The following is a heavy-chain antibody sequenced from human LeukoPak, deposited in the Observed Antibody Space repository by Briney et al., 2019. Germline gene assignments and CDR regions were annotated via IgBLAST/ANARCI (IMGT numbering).Heavy chain of an antibody. J-gene: IGHJ4*02. CDR1: GYTLTELS. D-gene: IGHD1-26*01. Sequence: GASVEVSCKVSGYTLTELSMHWVRQAPGKGLEWMGGFDPEDGETIYAQKFQGRVTMTEDTSTDTAYMELSSLRSEDTAVYYCATRYSGSYYGYYYFDYWGQGTLVTVSS. CDR2: FDPEDGET. V-gene: IGHV1-24*01. CDR3: ATRYSGSYYGYYYFDY.